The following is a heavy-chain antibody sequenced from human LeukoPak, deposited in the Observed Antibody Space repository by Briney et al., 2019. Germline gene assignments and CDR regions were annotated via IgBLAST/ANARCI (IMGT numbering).Heavy chain of an antibody. V-gene: IGHV3-53*01. CDR3: TSSSHSSIRFDY. Sequence: GGCLRLSCAAPGFTVSSNYMSWVRPAPGKGLEWVSVFYSGGATYYADSVKGRFTISRDNSKNTLYLQMNSLRAEDTAVYYCTSSSHSSIRFDYWGQGTLVTVSS. CDR2: FYSGGAT. D-gene: IGHD6-13*01. J-gene: IGHJ4*02. CDR1: GFTVSSNY.